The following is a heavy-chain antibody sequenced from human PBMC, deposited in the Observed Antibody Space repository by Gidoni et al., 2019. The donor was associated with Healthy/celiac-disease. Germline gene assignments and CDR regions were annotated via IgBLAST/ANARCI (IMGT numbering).Heavy chain of an antibody. CDR2: IVVGSGNT. V-gene: IGHV1-58*02. CDR3: AADSNIWSGYPNYYYYYYMDV. J-gene: IGHJ6*03. Sequence: QMQLVQSGPEVKKPGTSVKVSCKASGFTFTSSAMQWVRQARGQRLEWIGWIVVGSGNTNYAQKFQERVTITRDMSTSTAYMELSSLRSEDTAVYYCAADSNIWSGYPNYYYYYYMDVWGKGTTVTVSS. D-gene: IGHD3-3*01. CDR1: GFTFTSSA.